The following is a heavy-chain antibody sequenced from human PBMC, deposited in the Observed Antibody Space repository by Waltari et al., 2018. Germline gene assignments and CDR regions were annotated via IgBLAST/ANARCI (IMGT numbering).Heavy chain of an antibody. CDR3: ARDRGRGLYLDS. D-gene: IGHD2-15*01. CDR1: GDSMGSRDF. CDR2: VHRSGRT. J-gene: IGHJ4*02. Sequence: QLQLQQSGPGQVKPSESLSLTRGVSGDSMGSRDFWSWVRQSPGKGLEWIGQVHRSGRTNYNPSLASRVTMSIDTSSNQFSLKVPSPTAADTAIYYCARDRGRGLYLDSWGQGILVTVSP. V-gene: IGHV4-4*02.